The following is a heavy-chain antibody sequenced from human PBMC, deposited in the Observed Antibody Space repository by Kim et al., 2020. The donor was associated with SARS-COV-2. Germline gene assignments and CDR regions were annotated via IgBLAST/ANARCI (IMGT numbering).Heavy chain of an antibody. J-gene: IGHJ6*02. D-gene: IGHD3-10*01. CDR3: ATWGLLWFGDGRAVVDV. V-gene: IGHV3-23*01. CDR1: GFTFSSYA. CDR2: ISGSGGST. Sequence: GGSLRLSCAASGFTFSSYAMSWVRQAPGKGLEWVSAISGSGGSTYYADSVKGRFTISRDNSKNTLYLQMNSLRAEDTAVYYCATWGLLWFGDGRAVVDVWGQGTTVTVSS.